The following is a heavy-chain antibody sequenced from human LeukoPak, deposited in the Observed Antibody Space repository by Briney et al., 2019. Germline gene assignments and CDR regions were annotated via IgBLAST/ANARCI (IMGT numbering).Heavy chain of an antibody. CDR2: INHSGST. D-gene: IGHD4-23*01. V-gene: IGHV4-34*01. CDR1: GGSFSGYY. CDR3: ARLPQRRTTVVKGFDY. Sequence: SETLSLTCAVYGGSFSGYYWSWIRQPPGKGLGWIGEINHSGSTNYNPSLKSRVTISVDTSKNQFSLKLSSVTAADTAVYYCARLPQRRTTVVKGFDYWGQGTLVTVSS. J-gene: IGHJ4*02.